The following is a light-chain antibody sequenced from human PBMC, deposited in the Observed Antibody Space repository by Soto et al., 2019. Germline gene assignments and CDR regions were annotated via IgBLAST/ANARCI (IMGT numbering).Light chain of an antibody. Sequence: QSVLTQTPSASASLGASVKLTCTLSSVHSTYGIAWHQQQPEKGPRYLMKVKSYGSHTKGDGIPDRFSGSSSGAERYLTISSLQSEDEADYYCQTLGTGIQVFGGGTKLTVL. J-gene: IGLJ2*01. V-gene: IGLV4-69*01. CDR1: SVHSTYG. CDR3: QTLGTGIQV. CDR2: VKSYGSH.